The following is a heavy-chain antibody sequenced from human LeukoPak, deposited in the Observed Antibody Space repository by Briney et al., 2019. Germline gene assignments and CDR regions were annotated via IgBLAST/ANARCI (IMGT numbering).Heavy chain of an antibody. CDR3: AREPGYSSSWYGGGFDY. D-gene: IGHD6-13*01. CDR1: GGSISNYF. CDR2: IYTSGST. Sequence: SETLSLTCTVSGGSISNYFWSWIRQPAGKGLEWIGRIYTSGSTNYNPSLKSRVTISVDTSKNQFSLKLTSVTAADTAVYYCAREPGYSSSWYGGGFDYWGQGTLVTVSS. J-gene: IGHJ4*02. V-gene: IGHV4-4*07.